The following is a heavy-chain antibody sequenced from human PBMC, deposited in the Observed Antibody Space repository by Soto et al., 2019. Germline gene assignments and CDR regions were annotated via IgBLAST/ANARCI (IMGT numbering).Heavy chain of an antibody. D-gene: IGHD3-9*01. Sequence: GSLRLSCAASGFTFSSYAMSWVRQAPGKGLEWVSAISGSGGSTYYADSVKGRFTISRDNSKNTLYLQMNSLRAEDTAVYYCAIPTGVLRYFDWPIDYWGQGTLVTVSS. V-gene: IGHV3-23*01. J-gene: IGHJ4*02. CDR1: GFTFSSYA. CDR2: ISGSGGST. CDR3: AIPTGVLRYFDWPIDY.